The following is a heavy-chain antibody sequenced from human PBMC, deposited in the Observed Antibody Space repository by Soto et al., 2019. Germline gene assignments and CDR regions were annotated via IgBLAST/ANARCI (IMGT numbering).Heavy chain of an antibody. CDR3: AKDPRVHYDSSGYLIYYFDY. CDR2: ISGSGGSR. V-gene: IGHV3-23*01. Sequence: RPSLRLSCEASGFNFSRYPMSWVRQAPGEGLEWVSAISGSGGSRYYADCVKGRFTISRDNSKNTLYLQMNSLSAEDTAVDYCAKDPRVHYDSSGYLIYYFDYWGQGTLVTVSS. J-gene: IGHJ4*02. D-gene: IGHD3-22*01. CDR1: GFNFSRYP.